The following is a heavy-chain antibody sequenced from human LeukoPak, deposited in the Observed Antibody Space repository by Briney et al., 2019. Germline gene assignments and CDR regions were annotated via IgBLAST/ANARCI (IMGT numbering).Heavy chain of an antibody. J-gene: IGHJ4*02. V-gene: IGHV3-21*01. Sequence: GGSLRLSCEVSGFTFSSYHMNWVRQAPGKGLEWVSSISSSSRYIYYADSMTGRFTISRDNAKNSLYLQMHSLRAKDTAIYYCARRAATERGHSYGLDYWGQGTLVTVSS. CDR3: ARRAATERGHSYGLDY. CDR1: GFTFSSYH. D-gene: IGHD5-18*01. CDR2: ISSSSRYI.